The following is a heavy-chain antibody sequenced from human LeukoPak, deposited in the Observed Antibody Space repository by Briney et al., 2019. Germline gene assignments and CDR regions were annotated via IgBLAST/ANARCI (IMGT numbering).Heavy chain of an antibody. CDR1: GFTFSSYE. CDR2: ISSSGSTI. D-gene: IGHD3-10*01. Sequence: QSGGSLRLSCAASGFTFSSYEMNWVRQAPGRGLEWVSYISSSGSTIYYADSVKGRFTISRDNAKNSLYLQMNSLRAEDTAVYYCARGPNYYGSGSPNDYWGQGTLVTVSS. J-gene: IGHJ4*02. CDR3: ARGPNYYGSGSPNDY. V-gene: IGHV3-48*03.